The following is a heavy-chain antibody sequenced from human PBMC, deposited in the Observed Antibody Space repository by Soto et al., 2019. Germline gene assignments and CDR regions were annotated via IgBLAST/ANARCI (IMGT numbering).Heavy chain of an antibody. Sequence: EVQLVESGGGLVQPGGSLRLSCVVSGFTVRSNYMRWVRQAPGKGLEWVSVIYSGGNTYYADSVKGRFTISRDNSQNTLYLQMNSLRAEDTAVYFCAREASGSGWWSQGYVDYWGQGTLVPVSS. D-gene: IGHD6-19*01. V-gene: IGHV3-66*01. J-gene: IGHJ4*02. CDR3: AREASGSGWWSQGYVDY. CDR1: GFTVRSNY. CDR2: IYSGGNT.